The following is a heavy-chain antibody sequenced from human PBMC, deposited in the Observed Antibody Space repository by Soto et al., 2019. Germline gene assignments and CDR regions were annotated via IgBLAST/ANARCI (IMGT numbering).Heavy chain of an antibody. V-gene: IGHV3-21*01. CDR3: ARAPEEGDQPLHYDY. CDR2: ISSSSSYI. CDR1: GFTFSSYS. J-gene: IGHJ4*02. Sequence: GGSLRLSCAASGFTFSSYSMNWVRQAPGKGLEWVSSISSSSSYIYYADSVKGQFTISRDNAKNSLYLQMNSLRAEDTAVYYCARAPEEGDQPLHYDYWGQGTLVTVSS. D-gene: IGHD2-2*01.